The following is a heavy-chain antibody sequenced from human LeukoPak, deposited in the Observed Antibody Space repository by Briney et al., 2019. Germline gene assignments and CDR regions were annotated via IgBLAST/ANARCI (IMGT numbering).Heavy chain of an antibody. V-gene: IGHV3-30*02. J-gene: IGHJ3*02. CDR1: GFTFSSYG. D-gene: IGHD3-22*01. CDR3: ARSVGSKDSSGRDAFDI. CDR2: IRYDGSNK. Sequence: GGSLRLSCAASGFTFSSYGMHWVRQAPGKGLEWVAFIRYDGSNKYYADSVKGRFTISRDNSKNTLYLQMNSLRAEDTAVYYCARSVGSKDSSGRDAFDIWGQGTMVTVSS.